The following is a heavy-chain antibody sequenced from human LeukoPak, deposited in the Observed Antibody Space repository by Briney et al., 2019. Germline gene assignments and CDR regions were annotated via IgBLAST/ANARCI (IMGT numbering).Heavy chain of an antibody. CDR1: GYTFTGYY. CDR2: INPNSGGT. J-gene: IGHJ4*02. CDR3: ARADVAFTAGGYFDY. Sequence: ASVKVSCKASGYTFTGYYMHWVRQAPGQGLEWMGWINPNSGGTNYAQKFQGWVTMTRDTSISTAYMELSRLRSDDTAVYYCARADVAFTAGGYFDYWGQGTLVTVSS. V-gene: IGHV1-2*04. D-gene: IGHD2-21*02.